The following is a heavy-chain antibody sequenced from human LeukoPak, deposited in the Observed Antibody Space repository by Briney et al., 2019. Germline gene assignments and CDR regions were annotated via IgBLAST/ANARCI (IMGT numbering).Heavy chain of an antibody. CDR1: GFSFSTYA. CDR2: ISPGGGST. D-gene: IGHD3-22*01. V-gene: IGHV3-23*01. CDR3: AKDFPYYYDTSGYYQDS. Sequence: GGSLRLSCAASGFSFSTYAMSWIRQAPGRGLEWVSTISPGGGSTYYADSVKGRFTISRDNSKNSLYLQMNSLRADDTAVYYCAKDFPYYYDTSGYYQDSWGQGTLVTVSS. J-gene: IGHJ4*02.